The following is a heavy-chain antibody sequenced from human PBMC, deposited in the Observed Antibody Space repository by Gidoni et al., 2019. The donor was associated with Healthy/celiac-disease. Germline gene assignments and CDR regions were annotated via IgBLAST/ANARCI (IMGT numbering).Heavy chain of an antibody. CDR3: ARNLRPEWLLDEESDV. Sequence: QVQLVQSGAEVKKPGASVKVSCKASGYTFTSYDINWVRQATGQGLEWMGWMNPNSGNTGYAQKFQGRVTMTRNTSISTAYMELSSLRSEDTAVYYCARNLRPEWLLDEESDVWGQGTTVTVSS. CDR2: MNPNSGNT. D-gene: IGHD3-3*01. CDR1: GYTFTSYD. J-gene: IGHJ6*02. V-gene: IGHV1-8*01.